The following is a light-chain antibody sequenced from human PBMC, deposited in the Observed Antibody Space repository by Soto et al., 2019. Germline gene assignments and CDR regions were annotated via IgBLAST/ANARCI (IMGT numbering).Light chain of an antibody. Sequence: EIVLTPSPATLSLSPVERATLSCRASQSVSSYLAWYQQKPGQAPRLLISGASSRATGIPDRFSGSGSGTDFTLTVSRLEPEDFALYYCQQYGNSPITFGQGTRLEIK. J-gene: IGKJ5*01. CDR3: QQYGNSPIT. V-gene: IGKV3-20*01. CDR2: GAS. CDR1: QSVSSY.